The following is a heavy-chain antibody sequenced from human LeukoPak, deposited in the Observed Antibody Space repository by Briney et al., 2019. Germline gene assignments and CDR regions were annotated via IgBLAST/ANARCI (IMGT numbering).Heavy chain of an antibody. J-gene: IGHJ4*02. CDR2: IYYSGST. D-gene: IGHD2-21*01. V-gene: IGHV4-59*11. CDR1: GGSISSHY. CDR3: ARVSLAFDY. Sequence: PSETLSLTCTVSGGSISSHYWSWIRQPPGKGLEWIGYIYYSGSTNYNPSLKSRVTISVDTSKNQFSLKLSSVTAADTAVYYCARVSLAFDYWGQGTLVTVSS.